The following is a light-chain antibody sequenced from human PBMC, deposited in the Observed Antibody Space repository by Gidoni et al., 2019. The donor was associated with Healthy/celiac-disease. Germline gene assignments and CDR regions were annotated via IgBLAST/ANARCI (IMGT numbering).Light chain of an antibody. CDR1: QGISSY. CDR3: QQYYSYPQT. V-gene: IGKV1-8*01. J-gene: IGKJ1*01. Sequence: AIRMTQSPSSFSASTGDRVTITCRASQGISSYLAWYQQNTGKAPKLLIYAASTLQSGVPSRFSGSGSGTDFTLTISCLQSEDFATYYCQQYYSYPQTFGQGTKVEIK. CDR2: AAS.